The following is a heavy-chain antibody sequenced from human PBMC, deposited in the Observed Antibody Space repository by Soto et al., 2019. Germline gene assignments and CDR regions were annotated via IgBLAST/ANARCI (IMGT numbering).Heavy chain of an antibody. J-gene: IGHJ4*02. V-gene: IGHV3-23*01. CDR3: ARAPGVITVISAFDH. Sequence: PGRSLRLSCVASGFTFNKHSLAWVRHAPEKGLEWVAAISGSGSSTYDSDSVKGRFTISRDNSNNTLYLEMNSLRAEDTAIYYCARAPGVITVISAFDHWGQGT. CDR2: ISGSGSST. CDR1: GFTFNKHS. D-gene: IGHD3-22*01.